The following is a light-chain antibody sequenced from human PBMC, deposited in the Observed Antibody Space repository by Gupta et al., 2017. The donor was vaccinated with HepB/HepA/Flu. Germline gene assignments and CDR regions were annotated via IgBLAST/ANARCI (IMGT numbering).Light chain of an antibody. Sequence: DIQMTQSPSTLSASVGDRVTITCRASQNSRSSLAWYQEKVGKAPKLLIYEASDLKRGVPSRFSGSGSGTEFTLAISSLQPDDSATYYCQHYNNYLWTFGQGTRVEI. CDR3: QHYNNYLWT. V-gene: IGKV1-5*03. CDR2: EAS. J-gene: IGKJ1*01. CDR1: QNSRSS.